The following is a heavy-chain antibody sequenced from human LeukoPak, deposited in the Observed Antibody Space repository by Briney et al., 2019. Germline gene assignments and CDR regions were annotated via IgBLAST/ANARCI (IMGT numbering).Heavy chain of an antibody. D-gene: IGHD6-13*01. CDR1: GFTFNTYA. CDR2: IIGSGLST. J-gene: IGHJ4*02. V-gene: IGHV3-23*01. Sequence: GGSLRLSCAAFGFTFNTYAMNWVRQAPGKGLEWVSSIIGSGLSTYYADSVKGRFTVSRDNSKNTLYLQMSSLRAEDTALYYCAKGGGYSSRWYFDYWGQGTLVTVSS. CDR3: AKGGGYSSRWYFDY.